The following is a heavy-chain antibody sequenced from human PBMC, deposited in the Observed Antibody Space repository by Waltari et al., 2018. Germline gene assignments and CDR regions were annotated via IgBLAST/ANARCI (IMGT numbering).Heavy chain of an antibody. V-gene: IGHV3-74*01. D-gene: IGHD1-26*01. CDR2: IKSDGRAT. J-gene: IGHJ5*02. Sequence: EVQLVESGGGLVHTGGSLRLSCEASGFTFSTFWVHWVRQVPGKGLVWVSRIKSDGRATSYADSVKGRFTISRDNAKNTVYLQMNSLRVEDTAVYHCASDVHSGRYGWFDPWGQGTLVTVSS. CDR1: GFTFSTFW. CDR3: ASDVHSGRYGWFDP.